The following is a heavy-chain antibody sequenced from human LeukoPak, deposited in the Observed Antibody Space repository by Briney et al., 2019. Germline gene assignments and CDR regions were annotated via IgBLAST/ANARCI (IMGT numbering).Heavy chain of an antibody. D-gene: IGHD6-13*01. Sequence: GSLRLSCAASGFTFSSYAMSWVRQAPGKGLEWVSIISGSGDSTYYADSVKGRFTISRDNSKNTLYLQMNSLRAEDTAVYYCAKLDGSSWLYYFDYWGQGTLVTVSS. CDR3: AKLDGSSWLYYFDY. CDR2: ISGSGDST. J-gene: IGHJ4*02. V-gene: IGHV3-23*01. CDR1: GFTFSSYA.